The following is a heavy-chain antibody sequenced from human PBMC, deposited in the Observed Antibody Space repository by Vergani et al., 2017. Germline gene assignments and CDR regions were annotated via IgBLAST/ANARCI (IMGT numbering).Heavy chain of an antibody. CDR2: ISYDGSNK. J-gene: IGHJ5*02. V-gene: IGHV3-30*03. D-gene: IGHD3-3*01. Sequence: QVQLVESGGGVVQPGRSLRLSCAASGFTFSSYGMHWVRQAPGKGLEWVAVISYDGSNKYYADSVKGRFTISRDNAKNSLYLQMNSLRAEDTAVYYCARDRSRGVTIFGVVKGWFDPWGQGTLVTVSS. CDR1: GFTFSSYG. CDR3: ARDRSRGVTIFGVVKGWFDP.